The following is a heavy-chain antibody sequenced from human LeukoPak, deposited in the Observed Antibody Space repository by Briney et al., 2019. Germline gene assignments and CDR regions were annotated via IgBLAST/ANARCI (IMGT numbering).Heavy chain of an antibody. Sequence: GGSLRLSCAASGFSFSSYRMNWVRQAPGKGLEWVSSVSNSGDYIHYADSVKGRFTISRDNSKNSLYLQMNSLRAEDTAVYYCARDFKVVGYCSSTSCYEDLDDYWGQGTLVTVSS. CDR3: ARDFKVVGYCSSTSCYEDLDDY. J-gene: IGHJ4*02. CDR2: VSNSGDYI. CDR1: GFSFSSYR. V-gene: IGHV3-21*06. D-gene: IGHD2-2*01.